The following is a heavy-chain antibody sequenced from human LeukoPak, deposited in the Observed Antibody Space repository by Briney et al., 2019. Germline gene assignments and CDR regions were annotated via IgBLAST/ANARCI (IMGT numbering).Heavy chain of an antibody. CDR2: ISSSSSYI. CDR3: ARDGTLSGSWNDY. D-gene: IGHD3-9*01. CDR1: GFTFSSYS. J-gene: IGHJ4*02. V-gene: IGHV3-21*01. Sequence: GGSLRLSCAASGFTFSSYSMNWVRQAPGKGLEWVSSISSSSSYIYYADSVKGRFTISRDNAKNSLYLQMNSLRAEDTAVYYCARDGTLSGSWNDYWGQGTLVTVSS.